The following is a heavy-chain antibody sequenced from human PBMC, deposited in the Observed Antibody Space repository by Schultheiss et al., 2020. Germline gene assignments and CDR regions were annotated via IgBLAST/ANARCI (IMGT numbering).Heavy chain of an antibody. J-gene: IGHJ4*02. CDR1: GFTFSNYG. D-gene: IGHD5-18*01. CDR2: ISYDETNK. V-gene: IGHV3-30*03. Sequence: GGSLRLSCAASGFTFSNYGMHWVRQAPGKGLEWVALISYDETNKYYADSVKGRFTISRDHSKNTLWLQMNSLRAEDTAVYYCARDRFRYGLSSIDHWGQGTLVTVFS. CDR3: ARDRFRYGLSSIDH.